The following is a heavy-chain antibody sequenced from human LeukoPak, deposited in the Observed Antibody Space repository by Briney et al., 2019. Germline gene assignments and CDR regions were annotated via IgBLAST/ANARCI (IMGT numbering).Heavy chain of an antibody. CDR3: ARDRGGYNCLAE. CDR1: GFNITSNY. J-gene: IGHJ4*02. V-gene: IGHV3-48*04. CDR2: ISSGSGAI. D-gene: IGHD5-24*01. Sequence: GGSLRLSCAASGFNITSNYMNWVRQAPGKGLEWISYISSGSGAIYYADSVKGRFTVSRDNAKNSLYLQVNSLRAEDTAVYYCARDRGGYNCLAEWGQGTLVTVSS.